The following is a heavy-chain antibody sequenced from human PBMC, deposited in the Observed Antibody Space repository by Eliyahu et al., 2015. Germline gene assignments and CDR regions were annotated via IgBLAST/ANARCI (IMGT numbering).Heavy chain of an antibody. CDR1: GFTFGDYA. CDR2: IRSKAYGGTT. CDR3: TRDRGLVGGTHDGGFDY. Sequence: EVQLVESGGGLVQPGRSLRLSCTASGFTFGDYAMSWVRQAPGKGLEWVGFIRSKAYGGTTEHAASVKGRFSISRDDSKSIAYLQMNSLKSEDTAVYYCTRDRGLVGGTHDGGFDYWGQGTLVTVSS. D-gene: IGHD1-26*01. J-gene: IGHJ4*02. V-gene: IGHV3-49*04.